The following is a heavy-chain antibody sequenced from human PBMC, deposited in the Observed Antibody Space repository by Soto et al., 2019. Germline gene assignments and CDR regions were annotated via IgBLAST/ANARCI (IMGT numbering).Heavy chain of an antibody. CDR3: ARIFGTDFDY. D-gene: IGHD1-7*01. Sequence: SETLSLTCTVSGGSISSYYWSWIRQPPGKGPEWIGYIYYSGSTNYNPSLKSRVTISVDTSKNQFSLKLSSVTAADTAVYYCARIFGTDFDYWGQGTLVTVSS. CDR1: GGSISSYY. V-gene: IGHV4-59*01. J-gene: IGHJ4*02. CDR2: IYYSGST.